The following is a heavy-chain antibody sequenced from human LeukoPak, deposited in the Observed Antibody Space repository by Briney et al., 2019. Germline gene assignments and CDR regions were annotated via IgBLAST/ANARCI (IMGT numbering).Heavy chain of an antibody. CDR3: AKDRYVAN. Sequence: AGGSLRLSCAASGFTFSSYSMHWVRQAPGKGLEWVSSISSSSSYIYYADSLKGRLTISRDNAKNSLFLQMNSLRAEDTAVYYCAKDRYVANWGQGTLVTVSS. CDR1: GFTFSSYS. V-gene: IGHV3-21*01. CDR2: ISSSSSYI. D-gene: IGHD3-16*02. J-gene: IGHJ4*02.